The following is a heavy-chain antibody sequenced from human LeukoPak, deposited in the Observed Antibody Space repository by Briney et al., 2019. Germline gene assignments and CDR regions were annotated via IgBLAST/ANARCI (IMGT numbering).Heavy chain of an antibody. V-gene: IGHV3-30*04. CDR2: ISYDGSNK. D-gene: IGHD6-19*01. J-gene: IGHJ4*02. CDR1: GFTFSSYA. Sequence: PGGSLRLSCAASGFTFSSYAMHWVRQAPGKGPEWVAVISYDGSNKYYADSVKGRFTISRDNSKNTLYLQMNSLRAEDTAVYYCAKDLSPLDSSGWYGFFDYWGQGTLVTVSS. CDR3: AKDLSPLDSSGWYGFFDY.